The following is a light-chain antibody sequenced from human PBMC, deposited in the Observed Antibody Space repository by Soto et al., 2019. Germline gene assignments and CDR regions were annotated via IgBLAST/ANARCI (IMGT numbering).Light chain of an antibody. V-gene: IGKV3-20*01. CDR2: GAS. CDR3: QQYGSSPWT. CDR1: QRISTY. Sequence: EIVLTQSPATLSLSPGERASLSCRASQRISTYLAWYQQKPGQAPRLLIYGASSRATGIPDRFSGSGSGTDLTLTISRLEPEDFAVYYCQQYGSSPWTFGQGTKVDIK. J-gene: IGKJ1*01.